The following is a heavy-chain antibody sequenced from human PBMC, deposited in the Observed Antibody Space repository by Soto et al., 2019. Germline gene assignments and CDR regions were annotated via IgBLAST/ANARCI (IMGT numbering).Heavy chain of an antibody. CDR3: ARGRITMVRGVIEGSDDAFDI. CDR2: IYHSGST. V-gene: IGHV4-34*01. Sequence: PSETLSLTYAVYGGSFSGYYWSWIRQPPGKGLEWIGYIYHSGSTNYNPSLKSRVTISVDTSKNQFSLKLSSVTAADTAVYYCARGRITMVRGVIEGSDDAFDIWGQGTMVTVSS. D-gene: IGHD3-10*01. CDR1: GGSFSGYY. J-gene: IGHJ3*02.